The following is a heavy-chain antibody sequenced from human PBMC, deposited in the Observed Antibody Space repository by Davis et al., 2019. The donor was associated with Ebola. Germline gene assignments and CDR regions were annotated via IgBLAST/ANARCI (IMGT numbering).Heavy chain of an antibody. D-gene: IGHD6-19*01. CDR3: ARDRSSGWYDAFDI. CDR2: IYYSGST. V-gene: IGHV4-39*07. CDR1: GHSISSSYY. J-gene: IGHJ3*02. Sequence: SETLSLTCTVSGHSISSSYYWGWIRQPPGKGLEWIGSIYYSGSTYYNPSLKSRVTISVDTSENQFSLKLSSVTAADTAVYYCARDRSSGWYDAFDIWGQGTMVTVSS.